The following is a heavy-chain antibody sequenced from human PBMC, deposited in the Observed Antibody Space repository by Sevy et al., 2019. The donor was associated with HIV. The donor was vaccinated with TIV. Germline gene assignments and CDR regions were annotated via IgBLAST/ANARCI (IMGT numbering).Heavy chain of an antibody. Sequence: GGSLKLSCAASGFSFSSSSMNWLRQAPGKGLEWITYITRDGKTKYYADFVKGRFTISRDNAQNSLFLQLNSLRDDDTAVYYCARDYSGSYYRFDLWGHGTLVTVSS. CDR2: ITRDGKTK. D-gene: IGHD1-26*01. V-gene: IGHV3-48*02. CDR1: GFSFSSSS. J-gene: IGHJ4*01. CDR3: ARDYSGSYYRFDL.